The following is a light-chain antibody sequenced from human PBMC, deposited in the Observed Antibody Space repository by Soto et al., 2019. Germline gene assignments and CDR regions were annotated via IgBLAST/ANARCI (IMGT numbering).Light chain of an antibody. Sequence: QSVLTQPPSVSAAPGQEVTISCSGSSSNTGNNFVSWYQHLPGTAPKLLIYDNDKRPSGTPDRFSGTKSGTSATLGITGLQTGDEAHYYCATWDSSLIAGVFGGGTKVTVL. CDR2: DND. CDR3: ATWDSSLIAGV. J-gene: IGLJ2*01. V-gene: IGLV1-51*01. CDR1: SSNTGNNF.